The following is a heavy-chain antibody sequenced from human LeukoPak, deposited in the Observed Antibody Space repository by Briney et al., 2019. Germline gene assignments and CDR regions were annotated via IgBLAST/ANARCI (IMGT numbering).Heavy chain of an antibody. Sequence: PSETLSLTCTVSGYSISSGYYWGWIRQPPGKGLEWIGSIYHSGSTYYNPSLKSRVTISVDTSKNQFSLKLSSVTAADTAVYYCARDVLYYYDSRDAFDIWGQGTMVTVSS. V-gene: IGHV4-38-2*02. D-gene: IGHD3-22*01. J-gene: IGHJ3*02. CDR1: GYSISSGYY. CDR3: ARDVLYYYDSRDAFDI. CDR2: IYHSGST.